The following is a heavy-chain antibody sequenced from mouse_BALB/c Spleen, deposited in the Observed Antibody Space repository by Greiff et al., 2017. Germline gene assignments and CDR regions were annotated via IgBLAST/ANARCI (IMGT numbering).Heavy chain of an antibody. V-gene: IGHV3-2*02. Sequence: EVQRVESGPGLVKPSQSLSLTCTVTGYSITSDYAWNWIRQFPGNKLEWMGYISYSGSTSYNPSLKSRISITRDTSKNQFFLQLNSVTTEDTATYYCARARNYLDYWGQGTTLTVSS. CDR2: ISYSGST. CDR1: GYSITSDYA. CDR3: ARARNYLDY. J-gene: IGHJ2*01.